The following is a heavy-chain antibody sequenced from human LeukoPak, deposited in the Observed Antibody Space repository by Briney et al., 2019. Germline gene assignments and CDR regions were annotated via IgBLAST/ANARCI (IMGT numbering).Heavy chain of an antibody. CDR2: ITSDGSST. CDR1: GFTFSNYL. V-gene: IGHV3-74*01. CDR3: VSLGYCSTSSCQP. D-gene: IGHD2-2*01. J-gene: IGHJ4*02. Sequence: GGSLRLSCAASGFTFSNYLMHWVRQAPGKGLVWVSRITSDGSSTHYADSVKGRFTNSRDNAKNTLYLQMNSLTAEDTAVYYCVSLGYCSTSSCQPWGQGTLVTVSS.